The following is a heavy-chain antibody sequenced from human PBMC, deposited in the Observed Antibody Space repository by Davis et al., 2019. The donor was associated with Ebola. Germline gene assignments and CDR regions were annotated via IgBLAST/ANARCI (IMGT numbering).Heavy chain of an antibody. J-gene: IGHJ2*01. CDR3: ARRRDPWGDVRGYWYFDL. D-gene: IGHD2-21*02. CDR2: VYGDASR. Sequence: SGPTLVKPTQTLTLTCTFSGFSLTTSGVGVGWIRQTPGKALEWLAVVYGDASRHYSPSLQSRLTITKDTSKNQVVLTMTNMDPVDTGTYYCARRRDPWGDVRGYWYFDLWGRGTLVTVSS. CDR1: GFSLTTSGVG. V-gene: IGHV2-5*02.